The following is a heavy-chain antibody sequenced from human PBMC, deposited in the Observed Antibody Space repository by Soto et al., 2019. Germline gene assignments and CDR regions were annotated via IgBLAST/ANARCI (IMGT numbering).Heavy chain of an antibody. V-gene: IGHV3-23*01. CDR2: ISGSGGST. J-gene: IGHJ4*02. CDR3: AKDIVVVPAAMSRSDY. CDR1: GFSFSPNY. Sequence: ETLSLTCTVSGFSFSPNYWSWVRQAPGKGLEWVSAISGSGGSTYYADPVKGRFTISRDNSKNTLYLQMNSLRAEDTAVYYCAKDIVVVPAAMSRSDYWGQGTLVTVSS. D-gene: IGHD2-2*01.